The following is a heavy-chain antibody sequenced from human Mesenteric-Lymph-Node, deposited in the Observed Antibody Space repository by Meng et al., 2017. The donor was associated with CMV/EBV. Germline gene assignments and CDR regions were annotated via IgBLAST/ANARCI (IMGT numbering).Heavy chain of an antibody. J-gene: IGHJ4*02. Sequence: SRYNFISGWIGWVRQMPGNGLEWMRIICFSESGATYSPSFQGQVTISADKSITTAYLKWSSPKASDTAMYYCARTQAVAGREGFDYWGQGTLVTVSS. V-gene: IGHV5-51*01. CDR2: ICFSESGA. CDR1: RYNFISGW. CDR3: ARTQAVAGREGFDY. D-gene: IGHD6-19*01.